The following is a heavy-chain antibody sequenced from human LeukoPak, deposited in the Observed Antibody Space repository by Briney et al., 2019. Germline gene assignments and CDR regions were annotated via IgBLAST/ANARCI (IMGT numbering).Heavy chain of an antibody. CDR2: ITSSSSTI. CDR1: GFTFSTYN. D-gene: IGHD4-11*01. V-gene: IGHV3-48*01. J-gene: IGHJ6*03. CDR3: AREGYSNYQIYYHYMDV. Sequence: PGGSLRLSCTASGFTFSTYNMNWVRQAPGKGLDWVSYITSSSSTIYYADSVKGRFTISRDKAKNSLYLQMNSLRVEDTAVYYCAREGYSNYQIYYHYMDVWGKGTTVTVSS.